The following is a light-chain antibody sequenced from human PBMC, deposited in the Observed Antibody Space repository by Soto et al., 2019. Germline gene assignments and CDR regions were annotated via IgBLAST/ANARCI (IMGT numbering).Light chain of an antibody. CDR3: AAWDDSLGAYV. V-gene: IGLV1-44*01. Sequence: QSVRTQPPSASATPGQMVTISCSGSNSNIGTNTVNWYQQLPGTAPRLLIYTNNQRPSGVPQRFSGSKTGTSASLAIGGLQSEDGADYYCAAWDDSLGAYVFGTGTKVTVL. J-gene: IGLJ1*01. CDR2: TNN. CDR1: NSNIGTNT.